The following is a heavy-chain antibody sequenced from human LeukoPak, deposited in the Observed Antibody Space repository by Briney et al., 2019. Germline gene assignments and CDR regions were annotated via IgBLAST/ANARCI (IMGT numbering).Heavy chain of an antibody. CDR3: ARHDGYNYAYIDY. V-gene: IGHV4-39*01. J-gene: IGHJ4*02. D-gene: IGHD5-18*01. CDR1: GASFSSSTYS. Sequence: SETLSLTCTVSGASFSSSTYSWGWIRQTPGKGLEWIGSIFYSGTTYYNPSLKSRVTISVDTSKNQFSLKLNLSSVTAADTAVYYCARHDGYNYAYIDYWGQGTLVTVSS. CDR2: IFYSGTT.